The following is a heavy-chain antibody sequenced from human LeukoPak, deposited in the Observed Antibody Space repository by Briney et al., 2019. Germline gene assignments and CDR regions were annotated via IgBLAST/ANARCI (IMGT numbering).Heavy chain of an antibody. CDR2: INPNSGGT. CDR3: ARVRGGLVVPAAILNY. D-gene: IGHD2-2*02. Sequence: GASVKVSCKASGYTFTGYYMHWVRQAPGQGLEWMVWINPNSGGTNYAQKFQGRVTMTRDTSIRTTYMELSRLRSDDTAVYYCARVRGGLVVPAAILNYWGQGTLVTVSS. CDR1: GYTFTGYY. V-gene: IGHV1-2*02. J-gene: IGHJ4*02.